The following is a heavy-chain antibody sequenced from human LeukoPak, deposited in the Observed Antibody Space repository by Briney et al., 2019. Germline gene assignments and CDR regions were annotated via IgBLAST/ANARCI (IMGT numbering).Heavy chain of an antibody. CDR2: ISRSGNTI. CDR1: GFTFSDYY. J-gene: IGHJ4*02. D-gene: IGHD4-17*01. CDR3: AKAPTVTTFGFDY. V-gene: IGHV3-11*01. Sequence: PGGSLRLSCAASGFTFSDYYMTWIRQAPGKGLQWVSYISRSGNTIYYADSLKGRFTISRDNAKTSLFLQMNSLRAEDTAVYYCAKAPTVTTFGFDYWGQGTLVTVSS.